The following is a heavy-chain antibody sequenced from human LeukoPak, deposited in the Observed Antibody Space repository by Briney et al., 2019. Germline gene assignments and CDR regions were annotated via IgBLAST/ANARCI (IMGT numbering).Heavy chain of an antibody. J-gene: IGHJ6*03. V-gene: IGHV4-61*01. Sequence: PSETLSLTCTVSGGSISSSSYYWSWIRQPPGKGLEWIGYIYYSGSTNYNPSLKSRVTISVDTSKNQFSLKLSSVTAADTAVYYCARSSISTYYYYYMDVWGKGTTVTISS. CDR1: GGSISSSSYY. D-gene: IGHD6-6*01. CDR2: IYYSGST. CDR3: ARSSISTYYYYYMDV.